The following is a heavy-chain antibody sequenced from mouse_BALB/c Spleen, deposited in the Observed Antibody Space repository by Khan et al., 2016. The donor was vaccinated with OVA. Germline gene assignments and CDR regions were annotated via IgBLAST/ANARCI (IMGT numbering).Heavy chain of an antibody. V-gene: IGHV1-77*01. CDR1: GYTFTDYD. CDR2: IYPGSGST. J-gene: IGHJ4*01. CDR3: AKLCYGHSYAMDY. Sequence: QVRLQQSGPELVKPGASVKMSCKTSGYTFTDYDISWVKQRPGQGLEWIGEIYPGSGSTYYNEKFKGKATLTADKSSNTAYMLLSSLTSEDSAVYFFAKLCYGHSYAMDYWGQGTAVTVSS. D-gene: IGHD2-1*01.